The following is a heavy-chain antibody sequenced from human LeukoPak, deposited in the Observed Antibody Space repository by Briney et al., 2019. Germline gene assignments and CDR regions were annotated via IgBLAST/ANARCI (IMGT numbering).Heavy chain of an antibody. V-gene: IGHV4-59*01. J-gene: IGHJ6*03. CDR1: GGSISSYY. CDR2: IYYSGST. Sequence: PSETLSLTCTVSGGSISSYYWSWIRQPPGKGLEWIGYIYYSGSTNDNPSLKSRVTISVDTSKNQFSLKLSSVTAADTAVYYCARVTCSLVHYYYHYYMAVWGKGTTVTVSS. CDR3: ARVTCSLVHYYYHYYMAV. D-gene: IGHD2-8*01.